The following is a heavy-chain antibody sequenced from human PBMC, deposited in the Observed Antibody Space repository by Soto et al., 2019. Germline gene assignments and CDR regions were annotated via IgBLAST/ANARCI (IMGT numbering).Heavy chain of an antibody. J-gene: IGHJ6*02. D-gene: IGHD3-3*01. V-gene: IGHV3-30-3*01. CDR2: IXYDGSNK. Sequence: QVQLVESGGGVVQPGRSLRLSCAASGFTFSSYAMHWVRQAPGKGLEWVXVIXYDGSNKYYADSVKGRFTISRDNSKNTLYLQMXXXRAEDTAVYYCAXXXXXXXYYTRYYYYGMDVWGQGTTVTVSS. CDR3: AXXXXXXXYYTRYYYYGMDV. CDR1: GFTFSSYA.